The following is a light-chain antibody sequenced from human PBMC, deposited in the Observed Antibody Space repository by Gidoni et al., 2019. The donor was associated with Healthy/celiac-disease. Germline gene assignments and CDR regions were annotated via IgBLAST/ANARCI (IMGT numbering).Light chain of an antibody. Sequence: DIQLTQSPSTLSASVGDRVTITCRASQSISSWLDWYQQKPGKAPKLLIYKASSLESGVPSRFSGSGSGTEFTLTISSLQPDDFATYYCQQLHAFGGGTKVEIK. J-gene: IGKJ4*01. CDR1: QSISSW. V-gene: IGKV1-5*03. CDR3: QQLHA. CDR2: KAS.